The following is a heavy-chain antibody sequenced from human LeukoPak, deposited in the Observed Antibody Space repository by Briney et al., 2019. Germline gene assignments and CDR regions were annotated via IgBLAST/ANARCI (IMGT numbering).Heavy chain of an antibody. Sequence: PSETLSLTCAVYGGSFSGYYWSWIRQPPGKGLEWIGEINHSGSTNYNPSLKSRVTISVDTSKNQFSLKLSSVTAADTAVYYCARARLLWFGAQDGYYYYYGMDVWGQGTTVTVSS. CDR1: GGSFSGYY. CDR3: ARARLLWFGAQDGYYYYYGMDV. D-gene: IGHD3-10*01. J-gene: IGHJ6*02. V-gene: IGHV4-34*01. CDR2: INHSGST.